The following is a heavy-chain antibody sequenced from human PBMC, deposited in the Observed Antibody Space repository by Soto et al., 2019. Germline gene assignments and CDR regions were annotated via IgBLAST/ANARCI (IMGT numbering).Heavy chain of an antibody. D-gene: IGHD6-6*01. CDR1: GFTFSSYA. Sequence: GGSLRLSCXASGFTFSSYAMHWVRQAPGKGLEWVAVISYDGSNKYYADSVKGRFTISRDNSKNTLYLQMNSLRAEDTAVYYCARAYSSSSKSYYYYYYGMDVWGQGTTVTVSS. V-gene: IGHV3-30-3*01. J-gene: IGHJ6*02. CDR2: ISYDGSNK. CDR3: ARAYSSSSKSYYYYYYGMDV.